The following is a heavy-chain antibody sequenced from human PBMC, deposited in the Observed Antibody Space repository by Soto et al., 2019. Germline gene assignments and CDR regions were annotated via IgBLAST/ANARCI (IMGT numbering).Heavy chain of an antibody. CDR2: INPTNGNT. CDR3: ARIGYSYGPLYYYYMDV. V-gene: IGHV1-18*04. Sequence: ASVKVSCKASGYTFTSYYIHWVRQAPGQGLEWMERINPTNGNTNYAQKLQGRVTMTTDTSTSTAYMELRSLRSDDTAVYYCARIGYSYGPLYYYYMDVWGKGTTVTVSS. D-gene: IGHD5-18*01. CDR1: GYTFTSYY. J-gene: IGHJ6*03.